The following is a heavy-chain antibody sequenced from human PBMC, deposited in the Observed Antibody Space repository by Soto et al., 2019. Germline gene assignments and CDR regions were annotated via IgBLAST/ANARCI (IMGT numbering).Heavy chain of an antibody. V-gene: IGHV4-4*02. Sequence: SETLSLTCAVSGVSISSGDWWTWVRQSPQRGLEYIGEIFHDGTANYYPSFERRVAISVDTSKNQFSLKLTSVTAADTAIYFCARLVYDTRLNYMYFDFWGQGTLVNVS. CDR2: IFHDGTA. CDR3: ARLVYDTRLNYMYFDF. D-gene: IGHD3-10*01. CDR1: GVSISSGDW. J-gene: IGHJ4*02.